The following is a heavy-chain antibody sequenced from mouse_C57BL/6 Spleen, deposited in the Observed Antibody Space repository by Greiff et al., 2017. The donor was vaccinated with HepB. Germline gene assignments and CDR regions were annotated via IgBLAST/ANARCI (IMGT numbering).Heavy chain of an antibody. Sequence: VQLQQSGPGLVQPSQSLSITCTVSGFSFTSYGVHWVRQSPGKGLEWLGVIWSGGSTDYNAAFISSLSISKDNSNSQVFFKMNSLQADDTAIYYCARSRSTMVKAWFAYWGQGTLVTVSA. J-gene: IGHJ3*01. D-gene: IGHD2-2*01. CDR1: GFSFTSYG. V-gene: IGHV2-2*01. CDR3: ARSRSTMVKAWFAY. CDR2: IWSGGST.